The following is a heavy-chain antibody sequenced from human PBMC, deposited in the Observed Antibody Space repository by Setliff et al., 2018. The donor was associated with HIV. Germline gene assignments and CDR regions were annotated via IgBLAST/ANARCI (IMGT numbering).Heavy chain of an antibody. CDR1: GFTFAIHW. J-gene: IGHJ4*02. CDR2: IKQSGSEI. V-gene: IGHV3-7*03. Sequence: PGGSLRLSCSASGFTFAIHWMKWVRQAPGKGLEWVATIKQSGSEIYYVDSVKGRVTVSRDDSKKTAYLQMNSLKTEDTAVYFCTRLGPSDYCGGGNCYYDYWGQGTLVTVSS. D-gene: IGHD2-15*01. CDR3: TRLGPSDYCGGGNCYYDY.